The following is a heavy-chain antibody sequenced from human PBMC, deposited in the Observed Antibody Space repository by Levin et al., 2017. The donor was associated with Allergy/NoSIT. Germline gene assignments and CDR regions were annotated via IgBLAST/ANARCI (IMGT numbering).Heavy chain of an antibody. D-gene: IGHD3-10*01. Sequence: SETLSLTCTVSGGSISSGDYYWSWIRQPPGKGLEWIGYIYYSGSTYYNPSLKSRVTISVDTSKNQFSLKLSSVTAADTAVYYCARDGFYGSGSYCPFDYWGQGTLVTVSS. CDR2: IYYSGST. CDR3: ARDGFYGSGSYCPFDY. CDR1: GGSISSGDYY. J-gene: IGHJ4*02. V-gene: IGHV4-30-4*01.